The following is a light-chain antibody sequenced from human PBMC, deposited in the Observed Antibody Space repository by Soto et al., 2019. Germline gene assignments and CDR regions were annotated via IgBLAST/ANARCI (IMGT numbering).Light chain of an antibody. Sequence: EIVLTQSPATLSLSPGERATLSCRASQSVSSYLAWYQQKPGQAPRLLIYDASNRATGIPVSFSGGGSGTDFTLTISSLEPEDFAVYYCQQRFNWPCFPFGQGTKLEIK. V-gene: IGKV3-11*01. J-gene: IGKJ2*01. CDR1: QSVSSY. CDR3: QQRFNWPCFP. CDR2: DAS.